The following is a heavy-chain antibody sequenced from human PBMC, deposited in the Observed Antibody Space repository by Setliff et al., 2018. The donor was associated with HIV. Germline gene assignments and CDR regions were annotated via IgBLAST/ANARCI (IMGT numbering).Heavy chain of an antibody. CDR3: ARSLVPSGYYYGRHAFDI. J-gene: IGHJ3*02. CDR2: IYYSGNT. CDR1: GASIRGHY. V-gene: IGHV4-59*08. D-gene: IGHD3-22*01. Sequence: SETLSLTCSVSGASIRGHYWSWIRQSPGKGLEWIGNIYYSGNTNYNPSLKSRVTISVDPSKNQFSLRVNSVTAADTAVYYCARSLVPSGYYYGRHAFDIWGQGTKVTVSS.